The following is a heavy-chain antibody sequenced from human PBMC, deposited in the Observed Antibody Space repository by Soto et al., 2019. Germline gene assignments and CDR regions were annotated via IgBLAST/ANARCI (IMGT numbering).Heavy chain of an antibody. Sequence: EVQLVESGGGLVKPGGSLRLSCAASGFTFSNAWMNWVRQAPGKGLEWVGRIKSKTDGGTTDYAAPVKGRFTISKDDSKNTLYLQMNSLKTEDTAVYYCTAPDFDFWSGYLTEIYWGQGSLVTVSS. J-gene: IGHJ4*02. V-gene: IGHV3-15*07. CDR3: TAPDFDFWSGYLTEIY. CDR1: GFTFSNAW. CDR2: IKSKTDGGTT. D-gene: IGHD3-3*01.